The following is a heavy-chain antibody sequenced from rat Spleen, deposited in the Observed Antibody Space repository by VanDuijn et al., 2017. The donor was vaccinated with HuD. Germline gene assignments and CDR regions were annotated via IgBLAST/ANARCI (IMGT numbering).Heavy chain of an antibody. Sequence: EVQLVETGGGLVQPGKSLKLSCVASGFTFSNYWMYWVRQAPGKGLEWVSSVSNDGVNTYYPDSVKGRFTISRDNAKSTLYLQMDSLRSEDTATYYCAADYFDGTYYPFDYWGQGIMVTVSS. D-gene: IGHD1-12*02. CDR2: VSNDGVNT. CDR3: AADYFDGTYYPFDY. V-gene: IGHV5-58*01. CDR1: GFTFSNYW. J-gene: IGHJ2*01.